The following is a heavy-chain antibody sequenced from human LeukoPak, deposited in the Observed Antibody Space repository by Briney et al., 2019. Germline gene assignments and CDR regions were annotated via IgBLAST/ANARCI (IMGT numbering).Heavy chain of an antibody. D-gene: IGHD6-13*01. CDR2: ISSTGSTI. CDR3: STLRRQLVDY. V-gene: IGHV3-48*03. Sequence: QPGGSLRLSCAASGFTFSSYEMNWVRQAPGKGLEWVSYISSTGSTIFSADSVKGRFTISRDNAKNSLYLHMNSLRADDTAVYYCSTLRRQLVDYWGQGALVTVSS. CDR1: GFTFSSYE. J-gene: IGHJ4*02.